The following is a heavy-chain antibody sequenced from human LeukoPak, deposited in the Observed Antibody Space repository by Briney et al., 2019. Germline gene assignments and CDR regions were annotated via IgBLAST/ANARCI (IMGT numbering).Heavy chain of an antibody. CDR3: ARELSRTAGFDP. D-gene: IGHD1-14*01. Sequence: PSETLSLTCTVSGGSISSYYWSWIRQPPGKGLEWIGYIYYSGSTNYNPSLKSRVTTSVDTSKNQFSLKLSSVTAADTAVYYCARELSRTAGFDPWGQGTLVTVSS. V-gene: IGHV4-59*12. J-gene: IGHJ5*02. CDR2: IYYSGST. CDR1: GGSISSYY.